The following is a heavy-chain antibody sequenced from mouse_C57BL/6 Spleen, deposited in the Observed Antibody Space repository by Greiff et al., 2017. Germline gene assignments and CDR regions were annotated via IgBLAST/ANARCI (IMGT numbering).Heavy chain of an antibody. CDR1: GFSLTSYG. V-gene: IGHV2-2*01. Sequence: VQLQQSGLGLVQPSQSLSITCTVSGFSLTSYGVHWVRQSPGKGLEWLGVIWSGGSTDYNAAFISRLSISKDNSKSQVFFKMNSLQADDTAIYYCARKAIYDGYWFAYWGQGTLVTVSA. D-gene: IGHD2-3*01. J-gene: IGHJ3*01. CDR2: IWSGGST. CDR3: ARKAIYDGYWFAY.